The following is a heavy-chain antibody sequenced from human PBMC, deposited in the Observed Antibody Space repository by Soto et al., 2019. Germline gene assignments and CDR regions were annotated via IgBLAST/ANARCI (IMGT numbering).Heavy chain of an antibody. Sequence: QVQLVQSGAEVKKPGSSVKVSCKASGGSFSTYAISWVRHAPGQGLEWMGGGIPILGTTNNAQKFQGRVTISAAESTGTAYMELASRRSEDSAMYYCARHAGTYYYTDMDVWGQGTTVTVSS. CDR2: GIPILGTT. CDR3: ARHAGTYYYTDMDV. D-gene: IGHD1-1*01. J-gene: IGHJ6*02. V-gene: IGHV1-69*12. CDR1: GGSFSTYA.